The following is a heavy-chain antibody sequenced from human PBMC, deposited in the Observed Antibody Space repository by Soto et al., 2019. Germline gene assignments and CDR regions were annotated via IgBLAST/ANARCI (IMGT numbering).Heavy chain of an antibody. J-gene: IGHJ6*02. V-gene: IGHV1-69*11. D-gene: IGHD3-16*02. Sequence: QVHLVQSGTEVKKPGSSVKVSCKASGGTFSSSGFSWVRQAPGQGLEWMGMIVPSPDTTNYAQQVQARVTITADEVTSTAYMELRSLRSEDTAVYYCARWPQPRYTADPYAVDVWGQGTRVIVSS. CDR2: IVPSPDTT. CDR3: ARWPQPRYTADPYAVDV. CDR1: GGTFSSSG.